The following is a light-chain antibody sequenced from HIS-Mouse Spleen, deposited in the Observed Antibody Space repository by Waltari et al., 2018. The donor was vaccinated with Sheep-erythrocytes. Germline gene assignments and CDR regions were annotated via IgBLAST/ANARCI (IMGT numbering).Light chain of an antibody. J-gene: IGLJ3*02. CDR2: EVS. CDR1: SRDVGGYNY. V-gene: IGLV2-8*01. CDR3: SSYAGSNNWV. Sequence: QSALTPPPSASGSPGQSVPISCPGTSRDVGGYNYVSWYQQPPGKAPKLMIYEVSKRPSGVPDRFSGSKSGNTASLTVSGLQAEDEADYYCSSYAGSNNWVFGGGTKLTVL.